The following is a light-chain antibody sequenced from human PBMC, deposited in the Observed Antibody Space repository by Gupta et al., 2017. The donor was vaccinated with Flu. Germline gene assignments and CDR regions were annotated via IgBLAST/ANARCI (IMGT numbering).Light chain of an antibody. CDR3: MQYGSSPWT. CDR1: KSVSSSY. V-gene: IGKV3-20*01. CDR2: GAS. Sequence: EIVLTQSPGTLSLSPGERATLSCRVSKSVSSSYLAWYQQKPGQSSRLLIYGASSSATGIPDRFSGSGSGTDFTLTISRLEPEDFGVYYCMQYGSSPWTFGQGTKVEIK. J-gene: IGKJ1*01.